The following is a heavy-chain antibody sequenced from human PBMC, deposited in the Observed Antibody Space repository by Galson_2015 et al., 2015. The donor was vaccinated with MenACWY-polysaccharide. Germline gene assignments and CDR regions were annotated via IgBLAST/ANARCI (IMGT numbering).Heavy chain of an antibody. CDR2: IIPVFETS. J-gene: IGHJ4*02. D-gene: IGHD3-10*01. CDR3: ARVPFREPTMVLGPLDY. Sequence: SVKVSCKASGGFFSSFGVSWVRQAPGQGLEWIGGIIPVFETSTCAQKFQGRVTISADKSTTTTFMEVTSLTSEDTAVYYCARVPFREPTMVLGPLDYWGQGPPVTVSS. CDR1: GGFFSSFG. V-gene: IGHV1-69*06.